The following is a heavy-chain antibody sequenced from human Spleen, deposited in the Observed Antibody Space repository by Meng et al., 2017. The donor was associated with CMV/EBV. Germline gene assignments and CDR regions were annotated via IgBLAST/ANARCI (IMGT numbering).Heavy chain of an antibody. V-gene: IGHV4-30-4*08. Sequence: QVQLHVSGPGLVKPSQTLSLTCTVSGGSSSRCDYYWSWIRQPPGKGLEWIGYIYYSGSTYYNPSLKSRVTISVDTAKNQFSLKLSSVTAADTAVYYCARGPWGGSYSALPFDYWGQGTLVTVSS. D-gene: IGHD1-26*01. CDR2: IYYSGST. CDR3: ARGPWGGSYSALPFDY. J-gene: IGHJ4*02. CDR1: GGSSSRCDYY.